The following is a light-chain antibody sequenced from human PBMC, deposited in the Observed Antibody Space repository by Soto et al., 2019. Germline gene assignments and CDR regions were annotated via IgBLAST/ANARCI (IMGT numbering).Light chain of an antibody. CDR1: SSDVGGYNY. V-gene: IGLV2-11*01. Sequence: QSALTQPRSVSGSPGQSVTISCTGTSSDVGGYNYVSWYQQHPGKAPKLMIYDVSKRPSGVPHRFSGSKSGHAASLTISGLHAEDEADYYCCSYAGMYTWVFGGGTKVTVL. J-gene: IGLJ3*02. CDR3: CSYAGMYTWV. CDR2: DVS.